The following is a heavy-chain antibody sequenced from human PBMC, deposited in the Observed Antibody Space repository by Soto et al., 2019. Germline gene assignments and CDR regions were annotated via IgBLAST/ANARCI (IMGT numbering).Heavy chain of an antibody. CDR2: INPNSGGT. CDR1: GYTFPGCY. Sequence: ASVQVSCKASGYTFPGCYMHWVRQAPGQGLEWMGWINPNSGGTNYAQKFQGRVTVTRDTSISTAYMELSRLRSDDTAVYYCARDLSGDWSDNWFDPWGQGNLVTVSS. D-gene: IGHD3-10*01. CDR3: ARDLSGDWSDNWFDP. V-gene: IGHV1-2*02. J-gene: IGHJ5*02.